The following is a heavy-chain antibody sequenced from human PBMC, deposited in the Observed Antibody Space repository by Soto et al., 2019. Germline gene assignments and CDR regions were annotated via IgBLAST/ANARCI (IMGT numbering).Heavy chain of an antibody. V-gene: IGHV3-23*01. CDR2: ISGSGGST. CDR1: GFTFSSYA. CDR3: AKNNPTTIAYFDL. D-gene: IGHD1-26*01. J-gene: IGHJ2*01. Sequence: EVQLLESGGGLVQPGGSLRLSCAASGFTFSSYAMSWVRQAPGKGLEWVSAISGSGGSTYFADPVKGRFTISRDNSKNTLYLQMNSLRAEDTAVYHCAKNNPTTIAYFDLWGRGTLVTVSS.